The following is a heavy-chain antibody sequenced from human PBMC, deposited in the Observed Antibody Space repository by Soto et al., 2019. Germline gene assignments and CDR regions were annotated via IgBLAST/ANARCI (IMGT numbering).Heavy chain of an antibody. V-gene: IGHV3-15*01. Sequence: SLRLSCAASGFTFSNAWMSWVRQAPGKGLEWVGRIKSKTDGGTTDYAAPVKGRFTISRDDSKNTLYLQMNSLKTEDTAVYYCTTGKPYYYYGMDVWGQGTTVTVSS. CDR2: IKSKTDGGTT. CDR3: TTGKPYYYYGMDV. CDR1: GFTFSNAW. J-gene: IGHJ6*02.